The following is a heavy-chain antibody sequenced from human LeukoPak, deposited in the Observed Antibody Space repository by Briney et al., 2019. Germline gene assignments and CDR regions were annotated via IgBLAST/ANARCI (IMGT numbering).Heavy chain of an antibody. CDR3: AKGDFYDSSGYYRATYYYYYGMDV. Sequence: GGSLRLSCAASGFTFSSYAKSWVRQAPGKGLEWVSAISGSGGSTYYADSVKGRFTISRDNSKNTLYLQMNSLRAEDTAVYYCAKGDFYDSSGYYRATYYYYYGMDVWGQGTTVTVSS. CDR2: ISGSGGST. J-gene: IGHJ6*02. V-gene: IGHV3-23*01. D-gene: IGHD3-22*01. CDR1: GFTFSSYA.